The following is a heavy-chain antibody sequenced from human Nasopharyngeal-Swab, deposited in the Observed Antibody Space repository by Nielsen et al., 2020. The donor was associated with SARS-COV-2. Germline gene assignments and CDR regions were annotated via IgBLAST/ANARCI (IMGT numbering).Heavy chain of an antibody. V-gene: IGHV1-69*06. J-gene: IGHJ4*02. CDR1: GGTFSSYA. CDR3: ARDRSQYDILTGYPYYFDY. CDR2: IIPIFGTA. Sequence: SVKVSCKASGGTFSSYAISWVRQAPGQGLEWMGGIIPIFGTANYAQKFQGRVTITADKSTSTAYMELSSLRSEDTAVYYCARDRSQYDILTGYPYYFDYRGQGTLVTVSS. D-gene: IGHD3-9*01.